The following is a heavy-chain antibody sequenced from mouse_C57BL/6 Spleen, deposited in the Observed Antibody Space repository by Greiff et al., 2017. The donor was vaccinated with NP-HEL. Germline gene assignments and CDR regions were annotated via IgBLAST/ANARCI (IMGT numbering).Heavy chain of an antibody. CDR2: FHPYNDDT. V-gene: IGHV1-47*01. J-gene: IGHJ2*01. CDR3: ARGGHTRGHYYGSSYENYFDY. CDR1: GYTFTTYP. Sequence: QVQLQQSGAELVKPGASVKMSCKASGYTFTTYPIEWMKQNHGKSLEWIGNFHPYNDDTKYNEKFKGKATLTVEKSSSTVYLELSRLTSDDSAIYYCARGGHTRGHYYGSSYENYFDYWGKGTTLTVSS. D-gene: IGHD1-1*01.